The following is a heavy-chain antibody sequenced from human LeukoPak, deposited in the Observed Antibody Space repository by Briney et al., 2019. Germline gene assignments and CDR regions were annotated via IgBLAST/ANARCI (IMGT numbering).Heavy chain of an antibody. J-gene: IGHJ4*02. CDR2: INPDGSDT. CDR3: ARYLGWLFSY. Sequence: GGSLRLSCAASGFTFCSYWMHWLRQAPGKGLVWFSRINPDGSDTTYTDSVKGRFTISRYNATNTLDLQMHTLKVHDPSIYFCARYLGWLFSYWGQGTLVTVSS. D-gene: IGHD3-22*01. CDR1: GFTFCSYW. V-gene: IGHV3-74*01.